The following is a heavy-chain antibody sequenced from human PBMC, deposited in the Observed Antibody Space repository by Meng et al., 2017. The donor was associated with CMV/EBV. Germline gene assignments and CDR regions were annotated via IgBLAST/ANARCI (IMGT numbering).Heavy chain of an antibody. CDR1: GGSISSGDYY. D-gene: IGHD1-14*01. CDR3: ARVTSRVAGAFDY. V-gene: IGHV4-30-4*08. Sequence: QLQLQESGPGLVKPSQTLSLTCTVSGGSISSGDYYWSCIRQPPGKGLEWIGYIYYSGSTNYNPSLKSRVTISVDTSKNQFSLKLSSVTAADTAVYYCARVTSRVAGAFDYWGQGTLVTVSS. J-gene: IGHJ4*02. CDR2: IYYSGST.